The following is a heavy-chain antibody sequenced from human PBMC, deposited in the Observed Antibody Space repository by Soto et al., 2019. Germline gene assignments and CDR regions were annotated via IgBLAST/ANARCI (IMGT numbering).Heavy chain of an antibody. CDR3: AKDSSGSGKVYDY. CDR1: GFTFSSYA. Sequence: EVQLLESGGGLVQPGGSLRLSCAASGFTFSSYAMSWVRQDPGKGLEWVSAISGSGGSTYYADYVKGRFTISRDNSKNTLYLQMNSMRAEDTAVYYCAKDSSGSGKVYDYWGQGTLVTVSS. V-gene: IGHV3-23*01. CDR2: ISGSGGST. D-gene: IGHD3-10*01. J-gene: IGHJ4*02.